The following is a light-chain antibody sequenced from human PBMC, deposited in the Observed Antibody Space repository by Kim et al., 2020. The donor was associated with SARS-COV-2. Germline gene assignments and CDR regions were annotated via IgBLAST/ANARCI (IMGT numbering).Light chain of an antibody. V-gene: IGKV1-5*03. CDR2: KAS. CDR3: QQYKSHLLA. Sequence: DIQMTQSPSTLSASVGDRVTITCRASQSIDSWLAWYQKKPGKAPKLLIYKASSLQRGVPSRFSGSGSGTEFALTISSLQPDDFATYYCQQYKSHLLAFGGGTKVDIK. CDR1: QSIDSW. J-gene: IGKJ4*01.